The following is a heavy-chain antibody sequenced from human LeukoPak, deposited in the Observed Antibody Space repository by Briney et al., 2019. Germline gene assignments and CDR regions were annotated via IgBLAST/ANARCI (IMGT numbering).Heavy chain of an antibody. V-gene: IGHV3-30*03. D-gene: IGHD2-2*01. Sequence: PGGSLRLSCAASGFTFSSYGMHWVRQAPGKGLEWVALIAYDGTNKHYADSVKGRFTISRDNSKNTLYLQMNSLRADDTAVYYCAANKDCGSSHCYASFDYWGQGVLVTVSS. CDR2: IAYDGTNK. CDR1: GFTFSSYG. CDR3: AANKDCGSSHCYASFDY. J-gene: IGHJ4*02.